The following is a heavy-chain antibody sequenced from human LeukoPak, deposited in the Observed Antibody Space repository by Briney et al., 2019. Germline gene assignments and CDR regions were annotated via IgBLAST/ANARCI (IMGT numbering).Heavy chain of an antibody. CDR3: AKDRGRYYDSSGYYWGYYFDS. D-gene: IGHD3-22*01. V-gene: IGHV3-23*01. CDR1: GFTFSTYA. J-gene: IGHJ4*02. CDR2: IGGSGGST. Sequence: SGGSLRLSCAASGFTFSTYAVNWVRQAPGKGLEWVSTIGGSGGSTYYADSVKGRFTISRDNSKNTLYLQMSSLRAEDTAVYYCAKDRGRYYDSSGYYWGYYFDSWGQGILVTVST.